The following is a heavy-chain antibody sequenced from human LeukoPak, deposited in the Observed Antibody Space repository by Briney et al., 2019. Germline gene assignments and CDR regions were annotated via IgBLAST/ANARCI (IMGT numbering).Heavy chain of an antibody. V-gene: IGHV3-30*18. CDR1: GFTFRGYV. D-gene: IGHD2-15*01. CDR2: ISYDGSNK. J-gene: IGHJ3*02. Sequence: GGSLRLSCVASGFTFRGYVMNWVRQAPGKGLEWVAVISYDGSNKYYADSVKGRFTISRDNSKNTLYLQMNSLRAEDTAVYYCAKVLTYRGYCSGGSCEGAFDIWGQGTMVTVSS. CDR3: AKVLTYRGYCSGGSCEGAFDI.